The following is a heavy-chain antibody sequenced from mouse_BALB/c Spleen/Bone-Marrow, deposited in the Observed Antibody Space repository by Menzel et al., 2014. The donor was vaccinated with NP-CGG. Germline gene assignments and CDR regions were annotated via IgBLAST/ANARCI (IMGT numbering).Heavy chain of an antibody. D-gene: IGHD1-2*01. Sequence: VQLQQSGPELVKPGASVKISRKTSGYTFTEYTMHWVKQSHGKSLEWIGGVNPNNGGTIYNQKFKGKATLTVDKSSSTAYMELRSLTSEDSAVYYCARKDYGYNYVMDYWGQGTSVTVSS. CDR3: ARKDYGYNYVMDY. CDR1: GYTFTEYT. V-gene: IGHV1-18*01. CDR2: VNPNNGGT. J-gene: IGHJ4*01.